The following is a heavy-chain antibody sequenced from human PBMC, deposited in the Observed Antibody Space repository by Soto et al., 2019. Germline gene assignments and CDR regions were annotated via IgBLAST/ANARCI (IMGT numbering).Heavy chain of an antibody. CDR1: GFTFSSSA. Sequence: EVQLLESGGGLVQPGGSLRLSCTASGFTFSSSAMNWVRQAPGQGLEWVASVSENGCSRGGTYYADSVKGRFTISRDNSKNTLYLQMDSLRGADAAVYYCASAKAVVIDALGIWGQGTMVTVSS. CDR3: ASAKAVVIDALGI. V-gene: IGHV3-23*01. CDR2: VSENGCSRGGT. J-gene: IGHJ3*02. D-gene: IGHD2-21*01.